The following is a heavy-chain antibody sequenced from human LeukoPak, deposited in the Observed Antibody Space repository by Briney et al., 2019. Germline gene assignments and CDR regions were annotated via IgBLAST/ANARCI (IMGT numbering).Heavy chain of an antibody. Sequence: PGGSLRLSCAASGFTFSSYAMSWVRQAPGKGLEWVSSISASGGSTYYADSVKGRFTISRDNSKNTLYLQMDSLRAEDTAVYYCAKGTLVVPAVIYYYHGMDVWGQGTTVTVSS. D-gene: IGHD2-2*01. CDR2: ISASGGST. CDR1: GFTFSSYA. V-gene: IGHV3-23*01. J-gene: IGHJ6*02. CDR3: AKGTLVVPAVIYYYHGMDV.